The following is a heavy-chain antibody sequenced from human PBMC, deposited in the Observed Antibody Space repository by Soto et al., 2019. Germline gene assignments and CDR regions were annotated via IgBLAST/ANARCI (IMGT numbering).Heavy chain of an antibody. CDR2: IWYDGSNK. J-gene: IGHJ4*01. D-gene: IGHD2-15*01. CDR3: AREEDSVVVVAANRLPYGPAAY. V-gene: IGHV3-33*08. CDR1: GFTFSSYA. Sequence: GGSLRLSCAASGFTFSSYAMSWVRQAPGKGLEWVAVIWYDGSNKYYADSVKGRFTISRDNSKNTLYLQMNSLRAEDTAVYYCAREEDSVVVVAANRLPYGPAAYWGHGTLVTVSS.